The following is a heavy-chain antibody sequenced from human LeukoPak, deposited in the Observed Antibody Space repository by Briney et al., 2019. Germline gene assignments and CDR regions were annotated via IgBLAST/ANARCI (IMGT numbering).Heavy chain of an antibody. D-gene: IGHD3-3*01. V-gene: IGHV1-18*01. Sequence: ASVKVSCKASGYTFTSYGISWVRQAPGQGLEWMGWISAYNGNTNYAQKFQGRVTMTRDTSTSTVYMELSSLRSEDTAVYYCARNERPYDFWSGYNYYYYMDVWGKGTTVTVSS. CDR3: ARNERPYDFWSGYNYYYYMDV. CDR1: GYTFTSYG. J-gene: IGHJ6*03. CDR2: ISAYNGNT.